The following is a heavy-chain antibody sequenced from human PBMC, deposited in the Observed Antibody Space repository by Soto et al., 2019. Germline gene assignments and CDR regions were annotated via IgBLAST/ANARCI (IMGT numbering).Heavy chain of an antibody. Sequence: SETLSLTCAVYGGSFSGYYWSWIRQPPGKGLEWIGEINHSGSTNYNPSLKSRVTISVDTSKNQFSLKLSSVTAADTAVYYCARGHYYDSSGPYFDYWGQGTLVTVSS. CDR2: INHSGST. J-gene: IGHJ4*02. CDR3: ARGHYYDSSGPYFDY. CDR1: GGSFSGYY. D-gene: IGHD3-22*01. V-gene: IGHV4-34*01.